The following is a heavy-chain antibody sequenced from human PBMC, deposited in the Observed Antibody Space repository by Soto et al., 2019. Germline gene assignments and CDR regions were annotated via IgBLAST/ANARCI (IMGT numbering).Heavy chain of an antibody. Sequence: PGGSLRLPCAASGLTFSSYSMNCVRHAPGKGLEGGSDSSRSSSTIYYADSVKGRFTISRDNAKNSLYLQMNSLRDEDTAVYYCARDITGYCSGGSCFFYSGMDVWGQGTTVTVSS. J-gene: IGHJ6*01. CDR2: SSRSSSTI. CDR1: GLTFSSYS. D-gene: IGHD2-15*01. CDR3: ARDITGYCSGGSCFFYSGMDV. V-gene: IGHV3-48*02.